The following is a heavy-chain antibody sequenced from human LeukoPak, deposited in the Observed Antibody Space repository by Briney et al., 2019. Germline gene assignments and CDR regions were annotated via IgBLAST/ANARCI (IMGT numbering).Heavy chain of an antibody. V-gene: IGHV1-18*01. D-gene: IGHD2-15*01. J-gene: IGHJ5*02. Sequence: ASVKVSCKASGYTFTSYGISWVRQAPGQGLEWMGWISAYNGNTNYAQKLQGRVTMTTDTSTSTAYMELRSLRSDDTAVYYCASGCSGGSCYSYNWFDPWGQGTLVTVSS. CDR1: GYTFTSYG. CDR2: ISAYNGNT. CDR3: ASGCSGGSCYSYNWFDP.